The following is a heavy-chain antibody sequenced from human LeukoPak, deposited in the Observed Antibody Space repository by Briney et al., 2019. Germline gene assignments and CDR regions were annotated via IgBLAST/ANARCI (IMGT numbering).Heavy chain of an antibody. J-gene: IGHJ4*02. CDR1: GYTFTGYY. Sequence: ASVKVSCKASGYTFTGYYVHWVRQAPGQGLEWMGWINPNSGGTNYEQKFQGRVTMTRDTSISTAYMELSRLRSDDTAVYYCARGDVITGFDYWGQGTLVTVSS. V-gene: IGHV1-2*02. CDR2: INPNSGGT. D-gene: IGHD2/OR15-2a*01. CDR3: ARGDVITGFDY.